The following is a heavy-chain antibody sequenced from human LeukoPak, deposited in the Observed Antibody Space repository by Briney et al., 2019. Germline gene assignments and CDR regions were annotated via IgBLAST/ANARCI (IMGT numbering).Heavy chain of an antibody. V-gene: IGHV3-23*01. CDR3: AKEGYYDILTGYYGYYFDY. CDR1: GFTFSSYA. D-gene: IGHD3-9*01. Sequence: GGSLRLSCAASGFTFSSYAMRWVRQAPGKGLEWVSAISGSGGSTYYADSVKGRFTISRDNSKNTLYLQMNSLRAEDTAVYYCAKEGYYDILTGYYGYYFDYWGQGTLVTVSS. CDR2: ISGSGGST. J-gene: IGHJ4*02.